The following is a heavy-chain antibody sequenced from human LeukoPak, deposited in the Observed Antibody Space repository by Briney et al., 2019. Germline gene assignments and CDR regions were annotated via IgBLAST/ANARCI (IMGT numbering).Heavy chain of an antibody. Sequence: GGSLRLSCAASGLTFSSYGMHWVRQAPGKGLEWVAVISYDGSNKYYADSVKGRFTISRDNSKNTLYLQMNSLRAEDTAVYYCAKSTLDIVVVPAVMSRYYYGMDVWGQGTTVTVSS. CDR3: AKSTLDIVVVPAVMSRYYYGMDV. D-gene: IGHD2-2*03. CDR2: ISYDGSNK. J-gene: IGHJ6*02. V-gene: IGHV3-30*18. CDR1: GLTFSSYG.